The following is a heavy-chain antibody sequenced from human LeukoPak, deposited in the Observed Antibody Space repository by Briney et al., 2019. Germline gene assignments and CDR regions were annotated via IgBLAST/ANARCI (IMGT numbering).Heavy chain of an antibody. J-gene: IGHJ4*02. CDR3: ATDGRSSGWYGFDY. Sequence: PGGSLRLPCAASGFPFTIFRMNGTPQSPGKGLEWVSSITSPVGRIYYADSLKGRITISRDNARNPLYLQMNSLTAEDTAVYYCATDGRSSGWYGFDYWGLGSLVTVSS. CDR1: GFPFTIFR. CDR2: ITSPVGRI. V-gene: IGHV3-21*01. D-gene: IGHD6-19*01.